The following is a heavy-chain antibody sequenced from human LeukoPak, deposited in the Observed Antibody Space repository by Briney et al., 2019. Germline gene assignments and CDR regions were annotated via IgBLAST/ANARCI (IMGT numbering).Heavy chain of an antibody. CDR1: GFTFSSYA. CDR3: AKDLDIVVVPAPWFDP. D-gene: IGHD2-2*01. J-gene: IGHJ5*02. Sequence: GGSLRLSCAASGFTFSSYAMSWVRQAPGKGLEWVSAISGSGGSTYYADSVKGRFTISRDNSKNTLYLQMNSLRAEDTAVYYCAKDLDIVVVPAPWFDPWGQGTLVTVSS. V-gene: IGHV3-23*01. CDR2: ISGSGGST.